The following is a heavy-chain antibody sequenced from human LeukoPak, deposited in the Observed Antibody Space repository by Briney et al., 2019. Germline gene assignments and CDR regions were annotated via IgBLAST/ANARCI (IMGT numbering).Heavy chain of an antibody. J-gene: IGHJ4*02. D-gene: IGHD3-16*01. CDR1: VFTFSRYI. CDR2: ISTISSYI. CDR3: TRVEDAVMVLQNNFDY. Sequence: GGSLRLSCAASVFTFSRYIMNWVRPAPGKGLEWVSSISTISSYIYYADSVKGRFTISRDNARNSLYLQMNSLRADDTGVYYFTRVEDAVMVLQNNFDYWGQGTLVTVSS. V-gene: IGHV3-21*01.